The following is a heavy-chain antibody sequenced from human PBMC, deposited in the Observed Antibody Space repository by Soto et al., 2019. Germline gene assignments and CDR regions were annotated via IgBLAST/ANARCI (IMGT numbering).Heavy chain of an antibody. V-gene: IGHV4-30-2*01. Sequence: QLQLQESGSGLVKPSQTLSLTCAVSGGSISSGGYSWSWIRQPPGKGLEWIGYIYHSGSTYYNPSPRSRVTIPVDRSKNQFSLKLSSVTAADTAVYYCARGGRYFDWSLFDYWGQGTLVTVSS. CDR1: GGSISSGGYS. J-gene: IGHJ4*02. D-gene: IGHD3-9*01. CDR2: IYHSGST. CDR3: ARGGRYFDWSLFDY.